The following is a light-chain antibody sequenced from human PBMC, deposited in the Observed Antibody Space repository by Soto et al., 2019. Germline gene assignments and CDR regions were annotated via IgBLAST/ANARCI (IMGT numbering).Light chain of an antibody. V-gene: IGKV3-20*01. CDR2: AAS. J-gene: IGKJ1*01. Sequence: EPVWTPTAGKSSLSRSGRDPRASLASQSVSSSFLAWYQQRPGQAPRLLIYAASNTAPGIPDWFSGSGSGTDFTVLISRLDPEDSAVNYCQEYGTSRTFGQGTKVDIK. CDR1: QSVSSSF. CDR3: QEYGTSRT.